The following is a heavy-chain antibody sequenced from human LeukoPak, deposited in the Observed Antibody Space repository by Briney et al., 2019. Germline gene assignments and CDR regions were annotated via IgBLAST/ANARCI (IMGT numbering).Heavy chain of an antibody. V-gene: IGHV4-59*01. Sequence: PSETLSLTCTVSGGSISSYYWSWIRQPPGKGLEWIGYIYYSGRTNYNPSLKSRVTISVDTSKNQFSLKLSSVTAADTAVYYCARDSGSYYYYYYMDVWGKGTTVTVSS. CDR1: GGSISSYY. J-gene: IGHJ6*03. CDR3: ARDSGSYYYYYYMDV. CDR2: IYYSGRT. D-gene: IGHD1-26*01.